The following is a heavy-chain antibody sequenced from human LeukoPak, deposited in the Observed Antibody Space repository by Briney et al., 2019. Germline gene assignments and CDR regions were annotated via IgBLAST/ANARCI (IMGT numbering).Heavy chain of an antibody. V-gene: IGHV4-34*01. CDR1: GGSFSGYY. J-gene: IGHJ5*02. Sequence: SETLSLTCAVYGGSFSGYYWSWIRQPPGKGLEWIGEINHSGSTNYNPSLKSRVTISVDTSKNQFALKLSSVTAADTAVYYWAKAKYSGVWFDPWGEGTLVTVSS. D-gene: IGHD6-6*01. CDR3: AKAKYSGVWFDP. CDR2: INHSGST.